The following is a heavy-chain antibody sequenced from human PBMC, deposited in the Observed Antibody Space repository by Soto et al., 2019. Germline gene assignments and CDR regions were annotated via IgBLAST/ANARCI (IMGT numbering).Heavy chain of an antibody. CDR1: GYTFTSYY. D-gene: IGHD3-3*01. J-gene: IGHJ3*02. Sequence: QVQLVQSGAEVKKPGASVKVSCKASGYTFTSYYMHWVRQAPGQGLEWMGIINPSGGSTSYAQKFQGRVTMTRDTSTSTVYMELSSLRSEDTAVYYCARGGGVLRFLEWEDAFDIWGQGTMVTVSS. CDR3: ARGGGVLRFLEWEDAFDI. V-gene: IGHV1-46*01. CDR2: INPSGGST.